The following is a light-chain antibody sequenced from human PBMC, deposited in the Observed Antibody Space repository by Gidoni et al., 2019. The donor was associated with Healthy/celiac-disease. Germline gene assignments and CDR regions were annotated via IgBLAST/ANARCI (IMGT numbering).Light chain of an antibody. J-gene: IGLJ2*01. CDR1: SSNNGNNA. CDR2: YDD. CDR3: AAWDDSLNGVV. Sequence: QSVLTQPPSVSEAPRQRAIISCSGSSSNNGNNAVNWYQQLPGKAPKLLIYYDDLLPSGVSDRFSGSKSGTSASLAISGLQSEDEADYYCAAWDDSLNGVVFGGGTKLTVL. V-gene: IGLV1-36*01.